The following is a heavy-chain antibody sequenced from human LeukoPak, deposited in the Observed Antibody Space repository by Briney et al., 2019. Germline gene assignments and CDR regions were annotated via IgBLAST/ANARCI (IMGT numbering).Heavy chain of an antibody. CDR1: GYTFTSYY. CDR3: ARNRPAGYAYGFELQH. Sequence: EASVKVSCKASGYTFTSYYMHWVRQAPGQGLEWMGIINPSGGSTSYAQKFQGRVTMTRDMSTSTVYMELSSLRADDTAVYYCARNRPAGYAYGFELQHWGQGTLVTVSS. J-gene: IGHJ1*01. D-gene: IGHD5-12*01. CDR2: INPSGGST. V-gene: IGHV1-46*01.